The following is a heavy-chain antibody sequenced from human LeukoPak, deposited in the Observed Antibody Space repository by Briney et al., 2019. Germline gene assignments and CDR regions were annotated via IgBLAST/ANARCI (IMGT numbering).Heavy chain of an antibody. CDR3: ARLVSSGWYLAGWYYFDY. J-gene: IGHJ4*02. Sequence: GSLRLSCAASGFTFSTYAMSWVRQPPGKGLEWIGSIYYSGSTYYNPSLKSRVTISVDTSKNQFSLKLSSVTAADTAVYYCARLVSSGWYLAGWYYFDYWGQGTLVTVSS. D-gene: IGHD6-19*01. CDR2: IYYSGST. CDR1: GFTFSTYA. V-gene: IGHV4-39*01.